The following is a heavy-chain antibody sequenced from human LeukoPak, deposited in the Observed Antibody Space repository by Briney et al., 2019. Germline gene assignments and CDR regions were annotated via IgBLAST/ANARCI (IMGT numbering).Heavy chain of an antibody. D-gene: IGHD3-16*01. CDR2: IKQDGSEK. Sequence: GGSLRLSCAVSGFTFSHAWMSWVRQAPGKGLEWVANIKQDGSEKYYVDSVKGRFTISRDNAKNSLYLQMNSLRAEDTAVYYCARDGGFSEAFDIWGQGTMVTVSS. CDR1: GFTFSHAW. CDR3: ARDGGFSEAFDI. J-gene: IGHJ3*02. V-gene: IGHV3-7*01.